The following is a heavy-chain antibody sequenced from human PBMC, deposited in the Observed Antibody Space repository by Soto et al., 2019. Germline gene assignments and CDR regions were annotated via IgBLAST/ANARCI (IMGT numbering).Heavy chain of an antibody. CDR3: ARDPGFGFGYSYAFAMDV. Sequence: QVQLVQSGAEVKKPGASVKVSCKASGYTFSNYGISWVRQGPGQGLEWMGWISGYNGNTHYEEKVQDRIKMTTDTSTSTTDRELRSLRSDDTAVYFCARDPGFGFGYSYAFAMDVWGQGTTVTVSS. V-gene: IGHV1-18*01. CDR2: ISGYNGNT. J-gene: IGHJ6*02. D-gene: IGHD5-18*01. CDR1: GYTFSNYG.